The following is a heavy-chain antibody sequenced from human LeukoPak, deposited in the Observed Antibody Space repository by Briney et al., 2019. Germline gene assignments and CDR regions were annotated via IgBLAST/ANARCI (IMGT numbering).Heavy chain of an antibody. Sequence: ASVKVSCKASGYTFTGYYMHRVRQAPGQGLEWMGWINPNSGGTNYAQKFQGWVTMTRDTSISTAYMELSRLRSDDTAVYYCARGYDSVYYYGMDVWGKGTTVTVSS. D-gene: IGHD3-3*01. CDR2: INPNSGGT. V-gene: IGHV1-2*04. CDR1: GYTFTGYY. CDR3: ARGYDSVYYYGMDV. J-gene: IGHJ6*04.